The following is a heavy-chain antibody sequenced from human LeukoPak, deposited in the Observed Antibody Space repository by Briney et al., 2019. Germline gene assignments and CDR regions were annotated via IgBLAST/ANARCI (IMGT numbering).Heavy chain of an antibody. CDR2: IYYSGST. CDR3: AREALWSGYLLDY. Sequence: SETLSLTCTVSGGSISSSSYYWGWIRQPPGKGLEWIGSIYYSGSTYYNPSLKSRVTISVDTSKNQFSLKLGSVTAADTAVYYCAREALWSGYLLDYWGQGTLVTVSS. J-gene: IGHJ4*02. V-gene: IGHV4-39*07. D-gene: IGHD3-3*01. CDR1: GGSISSSSYY.